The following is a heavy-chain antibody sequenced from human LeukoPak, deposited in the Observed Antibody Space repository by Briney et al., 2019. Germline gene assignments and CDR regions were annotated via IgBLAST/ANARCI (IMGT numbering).Heavy chain of an antibody. CDR3: AREVKRARDYGATHFDY. J-gene: IGHJ4*02. CDR1: GYTFTSYG. D-gene: IGHD4-17*01. V-gene: IGHV1-18*01. Sequence: GASVKVSCKASGYTFTSYGISWVRQAPGQGLEWMGWISAYNGNTNYAQKLQGRVTMTTDTSTSTAYMELRSLRSDDTAVYYCAREVKRARDYGATHFDYWGQGTLVTVSS. CDR2: ISAYNGNT.